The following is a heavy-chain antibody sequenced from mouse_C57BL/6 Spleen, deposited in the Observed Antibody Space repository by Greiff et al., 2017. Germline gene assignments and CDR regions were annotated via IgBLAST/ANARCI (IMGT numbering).Heavy chain of an antibody. CDR2: ISYDGSN. CDR3: ARGNWEWYFDV. J-gene: IGHJ1*03. D-gene: IGHD4-1*01. CDR1: GYSITSGYY. V-gene: IGHV3-6*01. Sequence: EVKLMESGPGLVKPSQSLSLTCSVTGYSITSGYYWNWIRQFPGNKLEWMGYISYDGSNNYNPSLKNRISITRDTSKNQFFLKLNSVTTEDTATYYCARGNWEWYFDVWGTGTTVTVSS.